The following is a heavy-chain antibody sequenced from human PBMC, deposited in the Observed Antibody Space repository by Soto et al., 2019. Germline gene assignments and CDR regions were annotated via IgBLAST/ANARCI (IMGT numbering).Heavy chain of an antibody. CDR3: ARSSFYGSGSYPSAYYFDY. J-gene: IGHJ4*02. D-gene: IGHD3-10*01. CDR2: IWYDGSNK. V-gene: IGHV3-33*01. Sequence: QVQLVESGGGVVQPGRSLRLSCAASGFTFSSYGMHWVRQAPGKGLEWVAVIWYDGSNKYYADSVKGRFTISRDNSKNTLYLQMNSLRAEDTAVYYCARSSFYGSGSYPSAYYFDYWGQGTLVTVSS. CDR1: GFTFSSYG.